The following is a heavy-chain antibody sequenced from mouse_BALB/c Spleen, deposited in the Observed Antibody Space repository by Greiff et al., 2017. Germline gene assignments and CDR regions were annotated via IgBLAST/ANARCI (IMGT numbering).Heavy chain of an antibody. CDR3: AGGYYDDYYAMDY. CDR1: GFSLTGYG. J-gene: IGHJ4*01. CDR2: IWGDGST. V-gene: IGHV2-6-7*01. Sequence: VQVVESGPGLVAPSQSLSITCTVSGFSLTGYGVNWVRQPPGKGLEWLGIIWGDGSTDYNSALKSRLSISKDNSKSQVFLKMNSLQTDDTARYYCAGGYYDDYYAMDYWGQGTSVTFSS. D-gene: IGHD2-3*01.